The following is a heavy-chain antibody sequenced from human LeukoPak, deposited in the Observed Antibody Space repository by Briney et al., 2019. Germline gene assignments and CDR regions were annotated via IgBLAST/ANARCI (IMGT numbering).Heavy chain of an antibody. V-gene: IGHV1-46*01. CDR3: ARTVTTSSYYFDY. Sequence: ASVKLSCKASGYTFSTYYMHWVRQAPGQGLEWVGVINPTGGTTTYAQKFQGRVTMTRDTSSSTAYMELRSLRSDDTALYYCARTVTTSSYYFDYWGQGTLVTVSS. J-gene: IGHJ4*02. D-gene: IGHD4-17*01. CDR2: INPTGGTT. CDR1: GYTFSTYY.